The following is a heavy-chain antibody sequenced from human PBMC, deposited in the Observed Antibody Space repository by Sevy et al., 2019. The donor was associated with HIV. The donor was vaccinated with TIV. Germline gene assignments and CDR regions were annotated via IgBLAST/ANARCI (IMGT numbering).Heavy chain of an antibody. Sequence: APVKVSCRSSGYTFSAYYIYWVRQAPGQGLEWMGWINPISGDTNYTEKFQDRVTMTRDTSITTAYMALNRLTSDDTAVCYCAEQRELNVWGQGTTVTVS. CDR1: GYTFSAYY. V-gene: IGHV1-2*02. CDR2: INPISGDT. CDR3: AEQRELNV. J-gene: IGHJ6*02. D-gene: IGHD1-7*01.